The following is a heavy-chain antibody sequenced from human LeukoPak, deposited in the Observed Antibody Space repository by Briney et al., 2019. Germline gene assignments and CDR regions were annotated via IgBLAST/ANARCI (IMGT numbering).Heavy chain of an antibody. CDR3: AKLWAGYYFDY. V-gene: IGHV3-30*18. CDR1: GFTFSSYG. D-gene: IGHD3-10*01. J-gene: IGHJ4*02. CDR2: ISYDGSNK. Sequence: GGSLRLSCAASGFTFSSYGMHWVRQAPGKGLEWEAVISYDGSNKYYADSVKGRFTISRDNSKNTLYLQMNSLRAEDTAVYYCAKLWAGYYFDYWGQGTLVTVSS.